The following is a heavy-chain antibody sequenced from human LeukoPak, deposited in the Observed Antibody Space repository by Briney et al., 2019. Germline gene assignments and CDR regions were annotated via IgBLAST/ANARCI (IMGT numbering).Heavy chain of an antibody. CDR2: INHSGST. D-gene: IGHD6-6*01. CDR1: GGSFSGYY. J-gene: IGHJ6*03. V-gene: IGHV4-34*01. CDR3: ARDRTSSSGYYYYMDV. Sequence: SETLSLTCAVYGGSFSGYYWSWIRQPPGKGLEWIGEINHSGSTNYNPSLKSRVTISVETSKNQFSLKLSSVTAADTAVYYCARDRTSSSGYYYYMDVWGKGTTVTVSS.